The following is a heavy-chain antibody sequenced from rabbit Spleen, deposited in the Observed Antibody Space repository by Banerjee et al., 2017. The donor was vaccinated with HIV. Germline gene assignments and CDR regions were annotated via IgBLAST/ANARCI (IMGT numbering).Heavy chain of an antibody. Sequence: QEQLVESRGGLVTPGGSLKLSCKASGFTISNNYWMNWVRQAPGKGLEWIACMNTNTGETVYARWAKGRFTVSKTSSTTVTLQMTSLTAADTATYFCARDPYVGSSTYGGLWGQGTLVTVS. CDR1: GFTISNNYW. D-gene: IGHD8-1*01. V-gene: IGHV1S45*01. CDR2: MNTNTGET. J-gene: IGHJ6*01. CDR3: ARDPYVGSSTYGGL.